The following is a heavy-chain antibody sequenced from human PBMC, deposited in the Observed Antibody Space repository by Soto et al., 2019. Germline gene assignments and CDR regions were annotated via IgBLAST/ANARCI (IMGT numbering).Heavy chain of an antibody. Sequence: ASVKVSCKASGYTFTSYGISWVRQAPGQGLEWMGWISAYNGNTNYAQKFQGRVTITADESTSTAYMELSSLRSEDTAVYYCAVGEYYYDSSGYYDYWGQGTLVTVS. J-gene: IGHJ4*02. CDR2: ISAYNGNT. V-gene: IGHV1-18*01. D-gene: IGHD3-22*01. CDR1: GYTFTSYG. CDR3: AVGEYYYDSSGYYDY.